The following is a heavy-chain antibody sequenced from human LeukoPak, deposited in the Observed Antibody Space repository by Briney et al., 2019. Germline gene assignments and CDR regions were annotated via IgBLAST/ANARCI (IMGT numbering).Heavy chain of an antibody. V-gene: IGHV3-21*01. CDR1: GFTFSSYS. CDR2: ISSSSSYI. J-gene: IGHJ6*03. CDR3: AREFSTVTRAYYYYYYYMDV. D-gene: IGHD4-17*01. Sequence: PGGSLRLSCAASGFTFSSYSMNWVRQAPGKGLEWVSSISSSSSYIYYADSVKGRFTISRDNAKNSLYLQMNSLRAEDTAVYYCAREFSTVTRAYYYYYYYMDVWGKGTTVTISS.